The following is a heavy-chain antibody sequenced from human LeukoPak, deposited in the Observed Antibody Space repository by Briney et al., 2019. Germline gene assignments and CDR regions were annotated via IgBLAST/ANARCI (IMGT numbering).Heavy chain of an antibody. CDR1: VGPNRISSYQ. CDR3: ARHRDGYNRAFDI. Sequence: SHTLSLPRAVSVGPNRISSYQGGWIRQPPGKGLGWIGSIYYSGSTYYNPSLKSRVTMSVDTSKNQFSLKLNSVTAADTAVYYCARHRDGYNRAFDIWGQGTVVTVSS. J-gene: IGHJ3*02. D-gene: IGHD5-24*01. CDR2: IYYSGST. V-gene: IGHV4-39*01.